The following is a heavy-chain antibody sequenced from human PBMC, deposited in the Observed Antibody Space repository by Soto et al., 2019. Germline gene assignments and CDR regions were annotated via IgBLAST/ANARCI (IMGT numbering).Heavy chain of an antibody. V-gene: IGHV3-30-3*01. CDR3: ASLYYYGLTYYFDH. Sequence: QVQLVESGGGVVQPGKSLRLSCAASGFRFSNYAMHWVRHAPGKGLEWVASISFDEINKKYADSVKGRFTISRDNPKNTLFLQMNSLRTEDTAIYYCASLYYYGLTYYFDHWGQGSLVTVSS. CDR1: GFRFSNYA. CDR2: ISFDEINK. J-gene: IGHJ4*02. D-gene: IGHD3-16*01.